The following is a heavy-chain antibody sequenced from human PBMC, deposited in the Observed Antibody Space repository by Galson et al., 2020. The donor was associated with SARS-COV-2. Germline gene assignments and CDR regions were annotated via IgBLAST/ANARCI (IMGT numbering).Heavy chain of an antibody. Sequence: TGGSLRLSCAASGFTFSNSAFHWVRRAPGKGLEWVAVISNDGTKKYYTESVKGRFTISRDNSENTLYLQMNNLRGEDTAVYFCARDTVCTGCFFEAYYYGMDVWGQGTTVTGAS. J-gene: IGHJ6*02. D-gene: IGHD2-2*01. CDR1: GFTFSNSA. CDR2: ISNDGTKK. CDR3: ARDTVCTGCFFEAYYYGMDV. V-gene: IGHV3-30*04.